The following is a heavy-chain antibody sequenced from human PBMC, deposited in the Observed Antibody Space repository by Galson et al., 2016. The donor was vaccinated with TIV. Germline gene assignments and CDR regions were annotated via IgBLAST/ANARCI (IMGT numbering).Heavy chain of an antibody. CDR1: AFSISENYL. J-gene: IGHJ6*03. V-gene: IGHV4-38-2*01. Sequence: SETLSLTCAVSAFSISENYLWGWIRQAPGKGLEWIGAIYHSGYTYYNPSLKSRVTISIHKPSNQFSLKMTSVTAADTAVYFCARHKAGIAASGGYYYYMDVWGEGTTVTVAS. CDR2: IYHSGYT. D-gene: IGHD6-25*01. CDR3: ARHKAGIAASGGYYYYMDV.